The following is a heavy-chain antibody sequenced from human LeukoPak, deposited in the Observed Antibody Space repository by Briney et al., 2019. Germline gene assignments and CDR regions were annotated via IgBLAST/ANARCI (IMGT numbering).Heavy chain of an antibody. J-gene: IGHJ4*02. V-gene: IGHV3-23*01. CDR3: AKSDYYDSSGYLDY. CDR1: GFTSSSYA. Sequence: GGSLRLSCAASGFTSSSYAMSWVRQALGKGLEWVSAISGSGGSTYYADSVKGRFTISRDNSKNTLYLQMNSLRAEDTAVYYCAKSDYYDSSGYLDYWGQGTLVTVSS. CDR2: ISGSGGST. D-gene: IGHD3-22*01.